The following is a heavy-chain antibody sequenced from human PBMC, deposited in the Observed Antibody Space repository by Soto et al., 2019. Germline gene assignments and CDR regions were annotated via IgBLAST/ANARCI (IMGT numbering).Heavy chain of an antibody. Sequence: QVHLVQSGAEVKKSGASVKVSCKGSGYDFTTYGITWVRQAPGQGLEWMAWFSAHNGNTDYAQKLQGRVTVTRDTSTSTAYMELRSLRSDDTAVYYCARGRYGDYWGQGALVTVSS. D-gene: IGHD1-1*01. J-gene: IGHJ4*02. CDR2: FSAHNGNT. CDR3: ARGRYGDY. CDR1: GYDFTTYG. V-gene: IGHV1-18*01.